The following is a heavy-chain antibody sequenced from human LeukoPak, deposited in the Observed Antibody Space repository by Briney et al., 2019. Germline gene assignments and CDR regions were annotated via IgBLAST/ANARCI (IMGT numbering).Heavy chain of an antibody. CDR3: ARCSTNYYYYYMDV. CDR2: MNPNSGNT. CDR1: GYTFNRYD. D-gene: IGHD1-26*01. J-gene: IGHJ6*03. V-gene: IGHV1-8*03. Sequence: ASETVFCKASGYTFNRYDNNWVRQACGKGLEWMGWMNPNSGNTVYAQKFQGRVTITRNTSISTAYMELSSLRSEDTAVYYCARCSTNYYYYYMDVWGKGTTVTVSS.